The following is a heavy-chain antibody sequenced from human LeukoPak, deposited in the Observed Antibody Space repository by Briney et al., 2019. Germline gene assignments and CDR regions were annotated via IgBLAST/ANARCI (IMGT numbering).Heavy chain of an antibody. CDR3: ARVGTNYGSGSSNWFDP. D-gene: IGHD3-10*01. CDR1: GYTFADYY. CDR2: IDPDSGGT. J-gene: IGHJ5*02. Sequence: ASVKVSCKASGYTFADYYLHWVRQAPGQGLEWMGSIDPDSGGTNYAQKFQGRVTMTRDTSISTAYMELSRLRSDDTAVYYCARVGTNYGSGSSNWFDPWGQGTLVTVSS. V-gene: IGHV1-2*02.